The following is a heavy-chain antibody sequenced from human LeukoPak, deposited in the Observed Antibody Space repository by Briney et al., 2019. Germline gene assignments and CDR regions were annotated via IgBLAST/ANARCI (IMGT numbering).Heavy chain of an antibody. D-gene: IGHD3-9*01. V-gene: IGHV1-2*02. CDR2: INPNSGGT. CDR1: GYTFTGYY. J-gene: IGHJ5*02. CDR3: ARTGPLDILTDYSDNWFDP. Sequence: ASVKVSCKASGYTFTGYYMHWVRQAPGQGLEWMGWINPNSGGTNYAQKFQGRVTMTRDTSISTAYMELSRLRSDDTAVYYCARTGPLDILTDYSDNWFDPWGQGTLVTVSS.